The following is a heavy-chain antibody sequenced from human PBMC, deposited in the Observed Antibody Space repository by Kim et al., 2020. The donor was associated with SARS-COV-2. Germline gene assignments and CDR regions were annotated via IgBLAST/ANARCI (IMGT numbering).Heavy chain of an antibody. J-gene: IGHJ6*02. V-gene: IGHV1-69*04. CDR3: ARDGYSGYDLSGMDV. Sequence: QQFQGRVTITADKSTSTAYMELSSLRSEDTAVYYCARDGYSGYDLSGMDVWGQGTTVTVSS. D-gene: IGHD5-12*01.